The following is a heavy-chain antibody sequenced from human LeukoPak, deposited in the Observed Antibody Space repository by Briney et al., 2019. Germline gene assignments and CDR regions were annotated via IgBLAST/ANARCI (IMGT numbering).Heavy chain of an antibody. CDR1: GGSISSSSYY. CDR2: IYYSGST. D-gene: IGHD3-3*01. V-gene: IGHV4-39*01. CDR3: VLAQRDHPYYDFWSGYYLPDY. J-gene: IGHJ4*02. Sequence: PSETLSLTCTVSGGSISSSSYYWGWIRQPPGKGLEWIGSIYYSGSTYYNPSLKSRVTISVDTSKNQFSLKLSSVTAADTAVYYCVLAQRDHPYYDFWSGYYLPDYWGQGTLVTVSS.